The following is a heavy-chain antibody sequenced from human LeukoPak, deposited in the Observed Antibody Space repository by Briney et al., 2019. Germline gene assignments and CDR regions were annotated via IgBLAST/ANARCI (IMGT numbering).Heavy chain of an antibody. CDR2: ISGSGGST. D-gene: IGHD3-22*01. CDR1: GFTFSSNG. CDR3: AKAGYYYDSSGYYYDRSRYFDL. V-gene: IGHV3-23*01. Sequence: GGSLRLSCAASGFTFSSNGMNWVRQAPGKGLEWVSAISGSGGSTYYADSVKGRFTISRDNSKNTLYLQMNSLRAEDTAVYYCAKAGYYYDSSGYYYDRSRYFDLWGRGTLVTVSS. J-gene: IGHJ2*01.